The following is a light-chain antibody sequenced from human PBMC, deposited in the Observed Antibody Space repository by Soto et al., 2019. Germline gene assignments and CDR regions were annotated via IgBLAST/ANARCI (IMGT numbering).Light chain of an antibody. CDR3: QQFETLVT. J-gene: IGKJ1*01. Sequence: DIQMTQSPATLSASVGDRVTITCRASQSVRTYLAWYQQKPGRAPKLLIYQVSSLESGVPSRFSGSRSGTEITLTISCLQPDDFATDYCQQFETLVTFGQGTKVEIK. CDR1: QSVRTY. CDR2: QVS. V-gene: IGKV1-5*03.